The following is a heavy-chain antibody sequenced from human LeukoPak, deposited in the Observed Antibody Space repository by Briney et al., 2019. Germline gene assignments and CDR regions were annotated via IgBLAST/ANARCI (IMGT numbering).Heavy chain of an antibody. D-gene: IGHD4-11*01. CDR2: IYHSGST. J-gene: IGHJ4*02. V-gene: IGHV4-38-2*02. Sequence: SETLSLTCTASGGSISSYYWGWIRQPPGKGLEWIGSIYHSGSTYYNPSLKSRVTISVDTSKNQFSLKLSSVTAADTAVYYCARDPTVASLDYWGQGTLVTVSS. CDR3: ARDPTVASLDY. CDR1: GGSISSYY.